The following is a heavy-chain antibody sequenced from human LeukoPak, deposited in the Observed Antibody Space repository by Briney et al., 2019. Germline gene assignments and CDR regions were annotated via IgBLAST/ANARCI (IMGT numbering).Heavy chain of an antibody. CDR1: GGSISSYY. V-gene: IGHV4-59*01. CDR2: TYYSGST. Sequence: SETLSLTCTVSGGSISSYYWSWIRQPPGKGLEWIGYTYYSGSTNYNPSLKSRVTISVDTSKNQFTLKLSSVTAADTAVYYCARDDIWGSYSNSPGAFDIWGQGTMVTVSS. D-gene: IGHD3-16*01. CDR3: ARDDIWGSYSNSPGAFDI. J-gene: IGHJ3*02.